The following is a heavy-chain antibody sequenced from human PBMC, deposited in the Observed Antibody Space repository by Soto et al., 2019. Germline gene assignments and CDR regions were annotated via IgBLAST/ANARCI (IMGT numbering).Heavy chain of an antibody. J-gene: IGHJ5*02. D-gene: IGHD3-3*02. Sequence: SQTLSLTCAISGDSVSNNSAAWNWIRRSPSRGLEWLGRTYYRSKWFNNYALSVKGRITINPDTSKNQFSLQLNSVTPEDTAVYYCAREGRLAASIFHNWFDPWRQGTLVTVSS. CDR3: AREGRLAASIFHNWFDP. CDR1: GDSVSNNSAA. V-gene: IGHV6-1*01. CDR2: TYYRSKWFN.